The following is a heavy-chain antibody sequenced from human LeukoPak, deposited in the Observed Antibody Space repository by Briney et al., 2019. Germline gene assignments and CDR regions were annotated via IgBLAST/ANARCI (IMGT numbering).Heavy chain of an antibody. CDR1: GGSISSGDYY. CDR3: ARAFDFVTGLTHYYGTEI. V-gene: IGHV4-30-4*01. J-gene: IGHJ6*04. Sequence: PSETLSPSRTVSGGSISSGDYYWSWFRQPPGKGLEWMGYIHYSGSTYYSPSLKSRVTISRDSSKNQFSLKLSSVTAADTAVYYCARAFDFVTGLTHYYGTEICGAGATVTVSS. CDR2: IHYSGST. D-gene: IGHD3-9*01.